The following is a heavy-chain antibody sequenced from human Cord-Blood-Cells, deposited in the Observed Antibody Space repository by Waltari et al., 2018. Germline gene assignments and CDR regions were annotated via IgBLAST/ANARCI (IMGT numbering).Heavy chain of an antibody. Sequence: QVQLQQWGAGRLKPSETLPLTCAVYGGSFTGYYVSWIRQPPGKGLEWIGEINHSGSTNYNPSLKSRVTISVDTSKNQFSLKLSSVTAADTAVYYCARSPRGSGSYGPDAFDIWGQGTMVTVSS. CDR3: ARSPRGSGSYGPDAFDI. CDR2: INHSGST. J-gene: IGHJ3*02. CDR1: GGSFTGYY. V-gene: IGHV4-34*01. D-gene: IGHD3-10*01.